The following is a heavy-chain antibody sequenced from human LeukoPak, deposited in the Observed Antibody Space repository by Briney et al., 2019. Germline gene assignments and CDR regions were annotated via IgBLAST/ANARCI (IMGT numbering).Heavy chain of an antibody. J-gene: IGHJ3*02. D-gene: IGHD2-2*01. V-gene: IGHV3-23*01. CDR3: ARAPIVVVPAAIQGALDI. CDR1: GFTFSNFA. Sequence: PGGSLRLSCAASGFTFSNFAMSWVRQAPGKGLQWVSAISDSGGGTFYADSVKGRFTISRDNSKNTLYLQMNSLRAEDTAVYYCARAPIVVVPAAIQGALDIWGQGTMVTVSS. CDR2: ISDSGGGT.